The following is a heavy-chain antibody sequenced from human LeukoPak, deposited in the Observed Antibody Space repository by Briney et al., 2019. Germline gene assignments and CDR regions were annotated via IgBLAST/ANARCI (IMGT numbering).Heavy chain of an antibody. CDR2: ISYDGSNK. CDR1: GFTFSSYG. J-gene: IGHJ4*02. Sequence: GGSLRLSCAASGFTFSSYGMHWVRQAPGKGLEWVAVISYDGSNKYYADSVKGRFTISRDNSKNTLYLQMSSLRAEDTAVYYCAKDYYHRHQEYYYDSSGYWLDYWGQGTLVTVSS. V-gene: IGHV3-30*18. CDR3: AKDYYHRHQEYYYDSSGYWLDY. D-gene: IGHD3-22*01.